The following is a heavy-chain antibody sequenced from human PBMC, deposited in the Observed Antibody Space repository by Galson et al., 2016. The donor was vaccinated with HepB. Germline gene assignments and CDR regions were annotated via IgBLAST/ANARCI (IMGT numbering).Heavy chain of an antibody. V-gene: IGHV3-33*01. CDR2: IWYDGSNK. CDR3: AREDSTIAAASFDY. J-gene: IGHJ4*02. D-gene: IGHD6-13*01. CDR1: GFTFSSYG. Sequence: SLRLSCAASGFTFSSYGMHWVRQAPGKGLEWVVLIWYDGSNKYYADSVKGRFTISRDNSKNTLYLQMNSLRAEDTAVYYRAREDSTIAAASFDYWGQGTLVTVSS.